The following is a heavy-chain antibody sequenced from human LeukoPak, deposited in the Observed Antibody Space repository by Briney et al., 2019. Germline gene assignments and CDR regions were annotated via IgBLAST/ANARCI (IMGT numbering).Heavy chain of an antibody. Sequence: ASVTVSCTASGYTFTSYGISWVRQAPGQGLEWMGWISAYNGNTNYAQKLQGRVTMTTDTSTSTAYMELRSLRSDDTAVYYCARDCSGGSCYSDFDYWGQGTLVTVSS. D-gene: IGHD2-15*01. V-gene: IGHV1-18*01. CDR3: ARDCSGGSCYSDFDY. J-gene: IGHJ4*02. CDR2: ISAYNGNT. CDR1: GYTFTSYG.